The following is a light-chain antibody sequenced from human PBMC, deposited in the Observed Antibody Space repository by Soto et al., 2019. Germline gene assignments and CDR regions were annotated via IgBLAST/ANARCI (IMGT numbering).Light chain of an antibody. J-gene: IGKJ1*01. CDR1: QDITIY. Sequence: DIQMTQSPSSLSASVGDRVTITCQASQDITIYLNWYPQKPVKAPKLLISDASNLETGVPSRFSGSGSGTHVAFTLSSLQPEDISTYDCLQYDNVPWTFGEGTKVDSK. V-gene: IGKV1-33*01. CDR2: DAS. CDR3: LQYDNVPWT.